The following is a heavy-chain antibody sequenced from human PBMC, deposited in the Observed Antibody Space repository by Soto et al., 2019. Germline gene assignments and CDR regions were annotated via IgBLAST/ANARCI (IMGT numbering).Heavy chain of an antibody. D-gene: IGHD3-22*01. Sequence: QITLKESGPTLVKPTQTLTLTCTFSGFSLSTSGVGVGWIRQPPGKALEWLALIYWDDDKRYSPSLKSRLTNXKXPFXNQVVLTMTNMDPVDTATYYCAHYYYDSSGYSIDYWGQGTLVTVSS. CDR3: AHYYYDSSGYSIDY. CDR2: IYWDDDK. V-gene: IGHV2-5*02. J-gene: IGHJ4*02. CDR1: GFSLSTSGVG.